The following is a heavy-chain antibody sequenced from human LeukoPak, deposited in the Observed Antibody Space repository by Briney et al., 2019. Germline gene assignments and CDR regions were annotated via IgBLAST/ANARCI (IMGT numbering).Heavy chain of an antibody. Sequence: PGGFLRLSCAASGFTFSSYWMHWVRQAPGKGLVWVSRINSDGSSTSYADSVKGRFTISRDNAKNTLYLQMNSLRAEDTAVYYCARGQYCSSTSCYSFDYWGQGTLVTVSS. D-gene: IGHD2-2*02. CDR2: INSDGSST. V-gene: IGHV3-74*01. J-gene: IGHJ4*02. CDR3: ARGQYCSSTSCYSFDY. CDR1: GFTFSSYW.